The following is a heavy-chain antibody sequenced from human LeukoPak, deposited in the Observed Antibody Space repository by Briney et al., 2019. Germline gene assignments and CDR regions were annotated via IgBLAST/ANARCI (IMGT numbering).Heavy chain of an antibody. CDR1: GFTFDDYT. Sequence: PGGSLRLSCAASGFTFDDYTMHRVRQAPGKGLEWVSLISWDGGSTYYADSVKGRFTISRDNSKNSLYLQMNSLRTEDTALYYCAKEYYLGGNHEAWFDYWGQGTLVTVSS. CDR3: AKEYYLGGNHEAWFDY. V-gene: IGHV3-43*01. D-gene: IGHD4-23*01. CDR2: ISWDGGST. J-gene: IGHJ4*02.